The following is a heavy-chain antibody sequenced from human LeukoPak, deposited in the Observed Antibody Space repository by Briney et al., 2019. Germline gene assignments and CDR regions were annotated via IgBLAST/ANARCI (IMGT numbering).Heavy chain of an antibody. CDR1: GGSISSYY. CDR3: ARDVATPWWGIYYFDY. CDR2: IYTSGST. Sequence: PSETLSLTCTVSGGSISSYYWSWIRQPAGKGLEWIGRIYTSGSTNYNPSLKSRVTMSVDTSKNQFSLKLSSVTAADTAVYYCARDVATPWWGIYYFDYWGQGTLVTVSS. V-gene: IGHV4-4*07. D-gene: IGHD5-12*01. J-gene: IGHJ4*02.